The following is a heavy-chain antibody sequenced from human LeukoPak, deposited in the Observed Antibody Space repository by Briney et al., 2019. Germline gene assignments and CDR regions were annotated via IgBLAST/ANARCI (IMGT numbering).Heavy chain of an antibody. J-gene: IGHJ2*01. Sequence: PSETLSLICTVSGGSINSFYWTWIRQPAGKGLEWFGRIYSSGSTNFNPSLKSRVTMSVATSKNQFSLKLSSVTAADTAVYYCAREVRDYDILTGPHWYFDLWGRGTLVTVSS. CDR3: AREVRDYDILTGPHWYFDL. CDR1: GGSINSFY. CDR2: IYSSGST. V-gene: IGHV4-4*07. D-gene: IGHD3-9*01.